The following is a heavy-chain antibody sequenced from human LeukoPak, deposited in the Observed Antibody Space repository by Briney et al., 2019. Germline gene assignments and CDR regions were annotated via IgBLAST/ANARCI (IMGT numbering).Heavy chain of an antibody. CDR2: IGGSDGTT. D-gene: IGHD2-21*02. V-gene: IGHV3-23*01. J-gene: IGHJ4*02. CDR3: AKKTSYCGGDRHPYYFDH. Sequence: GGSLRLSCAASGFAFSNYVMAWIRQPPGKGLEWVASIGGSDGTTYYADSVKGRVTISRDNSKNTLYLQVNSLRAEDTAVYYCAKKTSYCGGDRHPYYFDHWGQGILVTVSS. CDR1: GFAFSNYV.